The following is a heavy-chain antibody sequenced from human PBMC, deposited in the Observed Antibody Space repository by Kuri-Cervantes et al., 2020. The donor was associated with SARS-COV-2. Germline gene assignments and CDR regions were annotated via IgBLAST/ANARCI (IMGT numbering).Heavy chain of an antibody. V-gene: IGHV3-21*01. D-gene: IGHD3-10*02. J-gene: IGHJ4*02. Sequence: GGSLRLSCAASGFTLSSHTMNWVRQAPGKGLEWVSSISSSSSYIYYADSVKGRFTISRDNSKNTLYLQMNSLRAEDTAVYYCAKVSISSGSYQKALGYWGQGTLVTVSS. CDR1: GFTLSSHT. CDR3: AKVSISSGSYQKALGY. CDR2: ISSSSSYI.